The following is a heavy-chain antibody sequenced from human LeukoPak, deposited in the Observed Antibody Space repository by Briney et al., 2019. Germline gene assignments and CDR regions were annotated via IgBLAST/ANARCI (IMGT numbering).Heavy chain of an antibody. J-gene: IGHJ4*02. CDR3: ARVSLNDYGDYEFDY. V-gene: IGHV4-61*02. CDR1: GGSISSGSYY. Sequence: PSETLSLTCTVSGGSISSGSYYWSWIRQPAGKGLEWIGRIYTSGSTNYNPSLKSRVTMSVDTSKNQFSLKLSSVTAADTAVYYCARVSLNDYGDYEFDYWGQGTLVTVSS. CDR2: IYTSGST. D-gene: IGHD4-17*01.